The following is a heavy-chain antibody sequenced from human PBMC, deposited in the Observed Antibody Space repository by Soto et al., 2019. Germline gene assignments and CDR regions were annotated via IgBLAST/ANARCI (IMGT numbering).Heavy chain of an antibody. J-gene: IGHJ6*02. V-gene: IGHV3-11*01. Sequence: QVQLVESGGGLVKPGGSLRLSCAASGFTFSDYYMSWIRQAPGKGLEWVSYISSSGSTIYYADSVKGRFTISRDNAKNSLYLQMNSLRAEDTAVYYCARVSMITFGGVIVMSWGMDVWGQGTTVTVSS. CDR1: GFTFSDYY. CDR3: ARVSMITFGGVIVMSWGMDV. CDR2: ISSSGSTI. D-gene: IGHD3-16*02.